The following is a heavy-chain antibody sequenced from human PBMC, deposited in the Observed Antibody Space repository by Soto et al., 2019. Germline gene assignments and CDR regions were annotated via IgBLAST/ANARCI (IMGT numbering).Heavy chain of an antibody. CDR1: GRVVHAYY. CDR3: ATRITVFGLLIPPFDP. CDR2: INHTGAT. J-gene: IGHJ5*02. Sequence: AEALSLACAFYGRVVHAYYSNWLPPLPGKGPEWIGQINHTGATHYNPSLKSRVTMSVDTSKNQFSLRVSSVTAADTAIYYCATRITVFGLLIPPFDPWGQGTQVTVSS. D-gene: IGHD3-3*01. V-gene: IGHV4-34*01.